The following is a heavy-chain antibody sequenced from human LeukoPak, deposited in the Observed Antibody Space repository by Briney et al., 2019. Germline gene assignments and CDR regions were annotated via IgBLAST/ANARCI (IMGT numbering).Heavy chain of an antibody. CDR1: GGSISSYY. V-gene: IGHV4-59*08. CDR2: IYYSGST. Sequence: PSETLSLTCTVSGGSISSYYWSWIRQPPGKGLEWIGYIYYSGSTNYNPSLKSRVTISVDTSKNQFSLKLSSVTAADTAVCYCARQPNNDAFDIWGQGTTVTVSS. CDR3: ARQPNNDAFDI. J-gene: IGHJ3*02.